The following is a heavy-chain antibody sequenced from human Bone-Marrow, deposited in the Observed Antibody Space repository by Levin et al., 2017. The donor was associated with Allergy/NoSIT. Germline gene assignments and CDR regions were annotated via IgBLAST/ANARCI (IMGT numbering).Heavy chain of an antibody. J-gene: IGHJ2*01. Sequence: LSLTCAASGFSFNTYNMHWVRQAPGKGLECISYISSGSGTSDYADSVKGRFTISRDNANNSMYLQMNSLRAEDTAVYYCARETTYYFDTGGDLRAGWYFDLWGRGTLVTVSS. CDR2: ISSGSGTS. CDR1: GFSFNTYN. V-gene: IGHV3-48*01. CDR3: ARETTYYFDTGGDLRAGWYFDL. D-gene: IGHD3-22*01.